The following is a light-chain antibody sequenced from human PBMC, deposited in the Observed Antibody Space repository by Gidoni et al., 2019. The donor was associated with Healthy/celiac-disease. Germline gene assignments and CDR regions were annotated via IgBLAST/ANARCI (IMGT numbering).Light chain of an antibody. J-gene: IGKJ2*01. Sequence: DIQRTQSPSSLSASVGDRVTITCRASQSISSYLNWYQQKPGKAPKLLIYAASSLQSGVPSRFSGSGSGTDFPLTISSLQPEDFATYYCQQSYSTPYTFXXXTKLEIK. V-gene: IGKV1-39*01. CDR2: AAS. CDR1: QSISSY. CDR3: QQSYSTPYT.